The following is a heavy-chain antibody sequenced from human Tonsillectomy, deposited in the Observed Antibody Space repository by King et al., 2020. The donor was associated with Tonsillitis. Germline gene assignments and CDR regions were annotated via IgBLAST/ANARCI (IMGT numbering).Heavy chain of an antibody. CDR1: GFTFSSYS. Sequence: QLVQSGGGLVQPGGSLRLSCAASGFTFSSYSMNWVRQAPGKGLEWVSYISGSSSTLYYADSVKGRFTISRDNAKNSLYLQMNSLRDEDTAVYYCARGGRSSYYYYGRDVWGQGTTVTVSS. V-gene: IGHV3-48*02. CDR3: ARGGRSSYYYYGRDV. CDR2: ISGSSSTL. J-gene: IGHJ6*02. D-gene: IGHD6-6*01.